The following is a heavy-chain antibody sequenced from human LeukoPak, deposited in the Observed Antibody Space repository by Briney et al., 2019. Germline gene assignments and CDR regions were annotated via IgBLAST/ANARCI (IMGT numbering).Heavy chain of an antibody. CDR1: GFTFDDYA. V-gene: IGHV3-9*01. D-gene: IGHD1-26*01. J-gene: IGHJ4*02. CDR2: ISWNSGSI. Sequence: GGSLRLSCAASGFTFDDYAMHWVRQAPGKGLEWVPGISWNSGSIGYADSVKGRFTISRDNAKNSLYLQMNSLRAEDTAVYYCAKDRRVGATADQFDYWGQGTLVTVSS. CDR3: AKDRRVGATADQFDY.